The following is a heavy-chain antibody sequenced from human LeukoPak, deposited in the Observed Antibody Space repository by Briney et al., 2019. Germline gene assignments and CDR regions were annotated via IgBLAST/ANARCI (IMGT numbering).Heavy chain of an antibody. D-gene: IGHD3-3*01. J-gene: IGHJ4*02. V-gene: IGHV4-59*01. Sequence: SETLSLTCTVSGGSISSYYWSWIRQPPGTGLEWIGYIYYSGSTNYNPSLKSRVTISVDTSKNQFSLKLSSVTAADTAAYYCARRITISGVVDYWGQGTLVTVSS. CDR1: GGSISSYY. CDR2: IYYSGST. CDR3: ARRITISGVVDY.